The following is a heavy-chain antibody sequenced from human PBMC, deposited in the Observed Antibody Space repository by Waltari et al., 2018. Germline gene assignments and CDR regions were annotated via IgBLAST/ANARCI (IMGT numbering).Heavy chain of an antibody. V-gene: IGHV1-69*17. D-gene: IGHD3-10*01. CDR3: AREEPATSCRGGFDP. CDR1: GGAVSSFP. J-gene: IGHJ5*02. Sequence: QVQLVQSGSEVRKAGSSVKVSCKASGGAVSSFPISWVRQAPGQGLEWMGGIIPSFGLAKYGQKFQGRVTITADKSTNTAYMELTSLTSDHTAVYYWAREEPATSCRGGFDPWGQGTLVAVSS. CDR2: IIPSFGLA.